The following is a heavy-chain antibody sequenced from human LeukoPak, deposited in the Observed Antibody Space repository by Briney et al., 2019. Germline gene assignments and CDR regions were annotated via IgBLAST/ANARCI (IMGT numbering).Heavy chain of an antibody. V-gene: IGHV3-48*02. CDR3: AKDHYYYGSGIYFMHYFDY. J-gene: IGHJ4*02. CDR1: GLTFCTYN. CDR2: LDSSNNPI. Sequence: QPGGSLRLSCAASGLTFCTYNMHWVRQAPGEGLEGVSYLDSSNNPIYCADSVKGRFTISRDNGKNSLYLQMNSLRDEDTAVYYCAKDHYYYGSGIYFMHYFDYWGQGTLVTVSS. D-gene: IGHD3-10*01.